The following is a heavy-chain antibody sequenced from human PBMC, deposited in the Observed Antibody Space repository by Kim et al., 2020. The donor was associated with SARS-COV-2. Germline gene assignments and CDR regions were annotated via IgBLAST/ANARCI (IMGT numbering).Heavy chain of an antibody. J-gene: IGHJ6*02. CDR2: IYYSGST. V-gene: IGHV4-39*01. CDR1: GGSISSSSYY. Sequence: SETLSLTCTVSGGSISSSSYYWGWIRQPPGKGLEWIGSIYYSGSTYYNPSLKRRATISVDTSKNQFSLKQSSVPAADTAVYYCSSDQTTPIQLWFERYYGMDIWGQGTTVTVSS. D-gene: IGHD5-18*01. CDR3: SSDQTTPIQLWFERYYGMDI.